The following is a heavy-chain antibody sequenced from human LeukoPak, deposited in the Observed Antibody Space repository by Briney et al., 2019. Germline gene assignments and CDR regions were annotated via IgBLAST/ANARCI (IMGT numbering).Heavy chain of an antibody. CDR2: INPTGGST. CDR1: GYTFTSYY. V-gene: IGHV1-46*01. CDR3: ARHYYGSGSYYP. D-gene: IGHD3-10*01. J-gene: IGHJ5*02. Sequence: GASVKVSCKASGYTFTSYYMHWVRQAPGQGLEWMGLINPTGGSTGYAQKFQVRVTMTRDMSTSTDYMELSSLRSEDTAVYYCARHYYGSGSYYPWGRGTLVTVSS.